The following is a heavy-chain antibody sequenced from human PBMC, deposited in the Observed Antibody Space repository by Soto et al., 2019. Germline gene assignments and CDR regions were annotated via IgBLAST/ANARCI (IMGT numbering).Heavy chain of an antibody. V-gene: IGHV1-69*06. CDR3: ARGELDFWSGSLSGPYYYYYGMDV. CDR2: IIPIFGTA. CDR1: GGTFSSYA. D-gene: IGHD3-3*01. J-gene: IGHJ6*02. Sequence: VASVKVSCKASGGTFSSYAISWVRQAPGQGLEWMGGIIPIFGTANYAQKFQGRVTITADKSPSTAYMELSSLRSEDTAVYYCARGELDFWSGSLSGPYYYYYGMDVWGQGTTVTVSS.